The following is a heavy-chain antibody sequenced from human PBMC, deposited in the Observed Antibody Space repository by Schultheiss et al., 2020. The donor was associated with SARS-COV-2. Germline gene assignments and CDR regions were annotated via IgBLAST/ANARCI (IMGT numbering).Heavy chain of an antibody. D-gene: IGHD6-6*01. J-gene: IGHJ4*02. CDR2: IYYSGST. Sequence: SQTLSLTCTVYGGSFSGYYWSWIRQPPGKGLEWIGSIYYSGSTYYNPSLKSRVTISVDTSKNQFSLKLSSVTAADTAVYYCAREVRSSSPPHYFDYWGQGTLVTVSS. CDR1: GGSFSGYY. CDR3: AREVRSSSPPHYFDY. V-gene: IGHV4-59*12.